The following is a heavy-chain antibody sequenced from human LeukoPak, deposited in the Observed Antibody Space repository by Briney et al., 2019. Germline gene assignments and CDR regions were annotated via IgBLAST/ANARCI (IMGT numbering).Heavy chain of an antibody. CDR1: GGSISSSSYY. Sequence: SETLSLTCTVSGGSISSSSYYWGWIRQPPGKGLEWIGSIYYSGSTYYNPSLKSRVTISVDTSKNQFSLKLSSVTAADTAVYYCARDLTLGDPLLWFGEFAFDPWSQGTLVTVSS. J-gene: IGHJ5*02. CDR3: ARDLTLGDPLLWFGEFAFDP. CDR2: IYYSGST. V-gene: IGHV4-39*07. D-gene: IGHD3-10*01.